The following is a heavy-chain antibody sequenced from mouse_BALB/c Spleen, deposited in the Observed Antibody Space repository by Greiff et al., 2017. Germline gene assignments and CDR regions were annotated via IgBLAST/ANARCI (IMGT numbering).Heavy chain of an antibody. CDR1: GYTFTSYV. D-gene: IGHD3-1*01. Sequence: VQLQQSGPELVKPGASVKMSCKASGYTFTSYVMHWVKQKPGQGLEWIGNFHPYNDDTKYNEKFKGKAKLTVEKSSSTVYLELSRLTSDDSAVYYCARRGLRTYAMDYWGQGTSVTVSS. CDR3: ARRGLRTYAMDY. CDR2: FHPYNDDT. J-gene: IGHJ4*01. V-gene: IGHV1-47*01.